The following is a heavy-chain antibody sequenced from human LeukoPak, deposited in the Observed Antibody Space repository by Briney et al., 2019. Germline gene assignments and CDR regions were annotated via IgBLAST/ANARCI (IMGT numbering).Heavy chain of an antibody. V-gene: IGHV3-66*01. D-gene: IGHD3-22*01. CDR2: IYSGGST. CDR1: GFTGSNNY. CDR3: ARGLYSSGYYYDAFDI. J-gene: IGHJ3*02. Sequence: GGSLRLSCAASGFTGSNNYMSWVRQAPGKGLEWVSLIYSGGSTHYTDSVKGRFNISRDNSKNTLYLQMNSLRAEDTAVYYCARGLYSSGYYYDAFDIWGQGTMVTVSS.